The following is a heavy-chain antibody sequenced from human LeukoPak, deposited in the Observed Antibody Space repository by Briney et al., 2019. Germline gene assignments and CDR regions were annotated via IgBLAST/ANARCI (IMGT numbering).Heavy chain of an antibody. CDR3: ARRVAAAGTAYYYYFMDV. CDR1: GGSTSNYY. J-gene: IGHJ6*03. V-gene: IGHV4-4*09. Sequence: PSETLSLTCSVSGGSTSNYYWSWIRQPPGKGLEWIGYIYTSGSTNYNPSLRSRVTISEDTSKNQVSLNLSSVIAADTAVYYCARRVAAAGTAYYYYFMDVWGKGTTVTVSS. CDR2: IYTSGST. D-gene: IGHD6-13*01.